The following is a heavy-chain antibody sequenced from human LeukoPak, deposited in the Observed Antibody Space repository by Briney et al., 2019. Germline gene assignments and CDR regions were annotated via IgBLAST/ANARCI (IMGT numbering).Heavy chain of an antibody. CDR3: AKERRGGSKDPHFDY. CDR2: ISGSGGST. J-gene: IGHJ4*02. CDR1: GFTFTSNA. D-gene: IGHD5-24*01. Sequence: GGSLRLSCVVSGFTFTSNAMSWVRQAPGKGLEWVSAISGSGGSTYYADPVKGRFTVSRDNSKNTLYLQMNSLRAEDTAVYYCAKERRGGSKDPHFDYWGQGTLVSVSS. V-gene: IGHV3-23*01.